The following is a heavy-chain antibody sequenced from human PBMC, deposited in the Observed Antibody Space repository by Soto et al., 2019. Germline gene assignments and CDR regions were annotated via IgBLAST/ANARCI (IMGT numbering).Heavy chain of an antibody. CDR2: ISSSSSYI. Sequence: GGSLRLSCAASGFTFSSYSMNWVRQAPGKGLEWVSSISSSSSYIYYADSVKGRFTISRDNAKNSLYLQMNSLRAEDTAVYYCARVVVVPAAMRSGYFDYWGQGTLVTVSS. CDR1: GFTFSSYS. J-gene: IGHJ4*02. D-gene: IGHD2-2*01. CDR3: ARVVVVPAAMRSGYFDY. V-gene: IGHV3-21*01.